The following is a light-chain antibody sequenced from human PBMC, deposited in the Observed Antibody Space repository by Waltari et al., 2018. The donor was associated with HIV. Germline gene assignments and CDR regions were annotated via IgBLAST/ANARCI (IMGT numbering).Light chain of an antibody. V-gene: IGKV1-5*03. J-gene: IGKJ1*01. CDR2: KSS. CDR3: LHYEGDTRT. CDR1: QRVRTS. Sequence: DIQMTQSPSTLSASVGDRVTITCRATQRVRTSLAWYQQKHGRATKLLIYKSSTLETEVPSIFGVSGSGTEFNHTISGLRSVDFATYYGLHYEGDTRTFGRGTTV.